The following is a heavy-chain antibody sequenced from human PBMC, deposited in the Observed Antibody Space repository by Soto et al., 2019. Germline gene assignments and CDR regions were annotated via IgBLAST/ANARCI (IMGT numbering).Heavy chain of an antibody. V-gene: IGHV3-7*01. CDR1: GCKFIDYC. D-gene: IGHD3-16*02. CDR3: ARDGLLFSGPYRPSRFDY. CDR2: IQQDTSEA. J-gene: IGHJ4*02. Sequence: GGSRRLSCSAAGCKFIDYCMSLSRQAPGKGLEWMGNIQQDTSEAHYEDSVTGRFTITRDTIKNFIFLKMKGLRSDDTASYSCARDGLLFSGPYRPSRFDYWGLGPMVTVSS.